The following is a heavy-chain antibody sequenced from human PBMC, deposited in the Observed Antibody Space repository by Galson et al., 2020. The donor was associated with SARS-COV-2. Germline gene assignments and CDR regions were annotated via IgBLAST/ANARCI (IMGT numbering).Heavy chain of an antibody. V-gene: IGHV3-23*01. D-gene: IGHD3-10*01. CDR1: GCTISNTD. Sequence: GGSLRLTCVASGCTISNTDLTWVRQAPGKGLECVSFINPGGDKTYYADSVKGRFTISRDNSKNTQFLHMSNLRPEDTAVYYCTTSGGGYWRQGTLVTVSS. CDR3: TTSGGGY. CDR2: INPGGDKT. J-gene: IGHJ4*02.